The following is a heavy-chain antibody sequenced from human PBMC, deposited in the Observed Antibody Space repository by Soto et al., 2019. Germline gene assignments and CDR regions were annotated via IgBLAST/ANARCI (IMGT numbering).Heavy chain of an antibody. CDR3: ARNSPRYCSGGSCYFDY. CDR1: GFTFSSYA. J-gene: IGHJ4*02. CDR2: ISGSGGST. Sequence: GGSLRLSCAASGFTFSSYAMSWVRQAPGKGLEWVSAISGSGGSTYYADSVKGRFTISRDNSKNTLYLQMNSLRAEDTAVYYCARNSPRYCSGGSCYFDYWGQGTLVTVSS. D-gene: IGHD2-15*01. V-gene: IGHV3-23*01.